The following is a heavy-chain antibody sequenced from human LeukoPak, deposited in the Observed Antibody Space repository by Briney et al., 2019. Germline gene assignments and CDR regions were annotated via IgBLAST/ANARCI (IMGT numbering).Heavy chain of an antibody. D-gene: IGHD3-22*01. J-gene: IGHJ3*02. CDR2: MSSSSSYI. Sequence: PGGSLRLSCAASGFTFSSYSMNLVRQAAGKGLEWVSSMSSSSSYIYYADSVKGRFTISRDNSKNTLYLQMNSLRAEDTAVYYCARGNRLMIVLGEAFDIWGQGTMVTVSS. CDR1: GFTFSSYS. V-gene: IGHV3-21*01. CDR3: ARGNRLMIVLGEAFDI.